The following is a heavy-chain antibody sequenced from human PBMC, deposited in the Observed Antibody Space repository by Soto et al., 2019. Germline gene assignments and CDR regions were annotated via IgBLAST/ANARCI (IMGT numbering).Heavy chain of an antibody. CDR1: GGSIKTNVW. CDR2: SFHNGNT. J-gene: IGHJ4*02. V-gene: IGHV4-4*02. D-gene: IGHD6-19*01. Sequence: QVQLQESGPGLVKPSGTLSLTCTVSGGSIKTNVWWSWVRQPPGKGLEWIGESFHNGNTYYNPSLQSRVTMSVDQSKYQFSLMLTSVAAADTAMYYCAGDAAVPRKADRFDYWGQGILVTVSS. CDR3: AGDAAVPRKADRFDY.